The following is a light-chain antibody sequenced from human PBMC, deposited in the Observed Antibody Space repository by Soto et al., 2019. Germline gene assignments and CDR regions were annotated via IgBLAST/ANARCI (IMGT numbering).Light chain of an antibody. J-gene: IGLJ2*01. Sequence: QSVLTQPPSASASLGASVTLICILSSGYSNYKVDWFQQRPGKGPRFVMRVGTGGIVGSKGDGIPDRFSVLGSGLNRYLTIKNIQEEDESDYHCGADHGSGSNFVLFCGGTKLTVL. V-gene: IGLV9-49*01. CDR1: SGYSNYK. CDR2: VGTGGIVG. CDR3: GADHGSGSNFVL.